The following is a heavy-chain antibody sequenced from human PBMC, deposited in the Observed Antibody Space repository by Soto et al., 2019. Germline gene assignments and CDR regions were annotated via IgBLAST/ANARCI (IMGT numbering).Heavy chain of an antibody. Sequence: ASVKVSCKASGYTFTIYGISWVRQAPGQGLEWMGWISAYNGNTNYAQKLQGRVTMTTDTSTSTAYMELRSLRSDDTAVYYCARDLVSRDGYNSASADDYWGQGTLVTVSS. D-gene: IGHD5-12*01. CDR1: GYTFTIYG. V-gene: IGHV1-18*01. CDR3: ARDLVSRDGYNSASADDY. J-gene: IGHJ4*02. CDR2: ISAYNGNT.